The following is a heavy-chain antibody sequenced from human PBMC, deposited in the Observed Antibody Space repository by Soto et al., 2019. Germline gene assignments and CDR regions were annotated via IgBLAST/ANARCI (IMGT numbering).Heavy chain of an antibody. D-gene: IGHD2-8*01. Sequence: WETLSLTCSVSGGSVSNSNYYWGWIRQSPGKGLEWIGSVYYRGRSYSKSSVKSRVTISVDTSKNQFSLNLNSVTASDTAVYYCVSQRTSVLTQAYFDYWGPGALVTVSS. J-gene: IGHJ4*02. CDR1: GGSVSNSNYY. V-gene: IGHV4-39*01. CDR3: VSQRTSVLTQAYFDY. CDR2: VYYRGRS.